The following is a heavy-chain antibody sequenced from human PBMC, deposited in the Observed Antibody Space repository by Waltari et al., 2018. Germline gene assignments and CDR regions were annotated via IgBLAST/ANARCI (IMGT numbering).Heavy chain of an antibody. V-gene: IGHV4-59*11. CDR2: SYYSGST. J-gene: IGHJ4*02. Sequence: QVQLQESGPGLVKPSETLSLTCTVSGGSISSHYWSWIRQPPRKGLEWIGHSYYSGSTKYNPSLRRRVTISVDTSKNQFSLRLSSVTAADTAVYYCARGGGDFYESAVLDYWCQGTPVTVSS. CDR1: GGSISSHY. CDR3: ARGGGDFYESAVLDY. D-gene: IGHD2-21*01.